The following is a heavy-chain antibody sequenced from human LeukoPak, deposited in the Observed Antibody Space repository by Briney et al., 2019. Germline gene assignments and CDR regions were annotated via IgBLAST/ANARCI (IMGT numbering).Heavy chain of an antibody. CDR3: ARELVAAAGTSGY. V-gene: IGHV3-48*04. CDR1: GFTFSSYA. Sequence: GGSLRLSCAASGFTFSSYAMHWVRQPPGKGLEWVSNIGTSSTTIYYADSVKGRFTISRDNAKNSLYLQMNSLRAEDTAVYYCARELVAAAGTSGYWGQGTLVTVSS. CDR2: IGTSSTTI. D-gene: IGHD6-13*01. J-gene: IGHJ4*02.